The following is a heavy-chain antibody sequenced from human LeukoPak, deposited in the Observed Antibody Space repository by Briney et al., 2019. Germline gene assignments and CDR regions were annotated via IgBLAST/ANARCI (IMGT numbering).Heavy chain of an antibody. V-gene: IGHV4-61*02. J-gene: IGHJ4*02. Sequence: SETLSLTCTVSGGSISSGSYYWSWIRQPAGKGLEWIGRIYTSGSTNYNPSLKSRVTISVDTSKDQFSLKLSSVTAADTAVYYCAREPTMVRGGAVDYWGQGTLVTVSS. CDR3: AREPTMVRGGAVDY. D-gene: IGHD3-10*01. CDR2: IYTSGST. CDR1: GGSISSGSYY.